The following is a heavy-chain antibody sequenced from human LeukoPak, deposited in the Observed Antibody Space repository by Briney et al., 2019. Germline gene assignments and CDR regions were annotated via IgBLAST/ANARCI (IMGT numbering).Heavy chain of an antibody. V-gene: IGHV3-20*04. CDR1: GFTFGDYC. D-gene: IGHD3-10*01. CDR2: INWNGGST. Sequence: GGSLRLSCTAAGFTFGDYCLSWVRQASGKGLEWVSGINWNGGSTGYADSVKGRFTISRDNAKNSLYLRMNSLRAEDTALYFYGANNSQWLGSGFYPWGQGTLVTVSS. CDR3: GANNSQWLGSGFYP. J-gene: IGHJ5*02.